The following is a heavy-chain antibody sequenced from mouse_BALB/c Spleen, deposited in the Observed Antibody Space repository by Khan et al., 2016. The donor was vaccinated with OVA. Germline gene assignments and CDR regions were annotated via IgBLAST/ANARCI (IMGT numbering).Heavy chain of an antibody. CDR1: GFSLTGYG. CDR2: IWGYGST. D-gene: IGHD2-4*01. CDR3: VYIYYDCDDAIDH. V-gene: IGHV2-6-7*01. Sequence: QVQLKESGPGLVAPSQSLSITCTVSGFSLTGYGVNWVRQPPGKGLEWLGMIWGYGSTKYNSALKSRLSISKDNYKTHVFLKMIRLQTDDTASYYCVYIYYDCDDAIDHWGQGTSVTVSS. J-gene: IGHJ4*01.